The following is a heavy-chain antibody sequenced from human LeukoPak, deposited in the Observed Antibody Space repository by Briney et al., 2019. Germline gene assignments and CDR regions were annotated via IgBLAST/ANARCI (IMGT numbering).Heavy chain of an antibody. J-gene: IGHJ6*02. V-gene: IGHV4-59*12. CDR1: GGSISSSY. Sequence: KSSETLSLTCTVSGGSISSSYWSWIRQAPGKGLEWIGYIYYSGSTNYNPSLKSRVTMSVDTSKNQFSLKLSSVTAADTAVYYCARADPPMATINYYGMDVWGQGTTVTVSS. CDR2: IYYSGST. D-gene: IGHD5-24*01. CDR3: ARADPPMATINYYGMDV.